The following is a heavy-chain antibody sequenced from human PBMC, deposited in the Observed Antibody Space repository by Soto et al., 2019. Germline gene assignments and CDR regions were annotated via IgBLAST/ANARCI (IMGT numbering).Heavy chain of an antibody. CDR2: IWYDGSNK. J-gene: IGHJ4*02. CDR3: ASLYYYGSGTRDY. Sequence: QVQLVESGGGVVQPGRSLRLSCAASGFTFSSYGMHWVRQAPGAGLEWVAVIWYDGSNKYYADSVKGRFTISRDNSKKTLYLQMNSLRAEDTAVYCCASLYYYGSGTRDYWGQGTLVTVSS. D-gene: IGHD3-10*01. CDR1: GFTFSSYG. V-gene: IGHV3-33*01.